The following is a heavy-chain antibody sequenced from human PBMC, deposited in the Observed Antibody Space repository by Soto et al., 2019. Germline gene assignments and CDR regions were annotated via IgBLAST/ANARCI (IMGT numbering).Heavy chain of an antibody. Sequence: QVQLVQSGPEVKKPGASVKVSCKASGYTFTSYGISWVRQAPGQGLEWMGWISTYNGNTNYAQNLQGRVTMTTDTSTSTAYMELRSLRSDDTAVYYCARVVVSMIVLVIAGFDNWGQGTQVNVSS. CDR2: ISTYNGNT. CDR1: GYTFTSYG. V-gene: IGHV1-18*04. CDR3: ARVVVSMIVLVIAGFDN. J-gene: IGHJ4*02. D-gene: IGHD3-22*01.